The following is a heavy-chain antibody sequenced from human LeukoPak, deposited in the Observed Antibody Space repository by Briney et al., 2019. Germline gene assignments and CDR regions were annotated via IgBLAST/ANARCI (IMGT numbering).Heavy chain of an antibody. CDR3: ARDGYLAGLDY. D-gene: IGHD5-18*01. Sequence: PRGSLRLSCAASGFTFRRNWMTWVRQAPGKGLEWVASIQDNGNQKIYVDSVKGRFTISRDNAQSSLSLQMNSLRGEDSAVYYCARDGYLAGLDYWGQGTLVTVAS. J-gene: IGHJ4*01. V-gene: IGHV3-7*01. CDR1: GFTFRRNW. CDR2: IQDNGNQK.